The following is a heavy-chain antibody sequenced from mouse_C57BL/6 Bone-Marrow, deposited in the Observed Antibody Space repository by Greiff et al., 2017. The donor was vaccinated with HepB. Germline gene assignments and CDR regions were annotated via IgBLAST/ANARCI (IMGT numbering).Heavy chain of an antibody. CDR3: ARDRFAY. J-gene: IGHJ3*01. CDR1: GYTFTSYW. CDR2: IDPSDSYT. Sequence: QVQLQQPGAELVKPGASVKLSCKASGYTFTSYWMQWVKQRPGQGLEWIGEIDPSDSYTNYNQKFKGKATLTVDTSSSTAYMQLSSLTSEDSAVYYCARDRFAYWGQGTLVTVSA. V-gene: IGHV1-50*01.